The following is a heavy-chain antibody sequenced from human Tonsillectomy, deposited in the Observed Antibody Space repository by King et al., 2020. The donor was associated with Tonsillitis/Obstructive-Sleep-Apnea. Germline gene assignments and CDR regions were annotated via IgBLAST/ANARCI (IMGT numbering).Heavy chain of an antibody. D-gene: IGHD3-22*01. CDR1: GDSVSSNSAA. J-gene: IGHJ3*01. CDR3: AGDGTGYYYDSSGYYYSSGDFDV. CDR2: TYYRSKWYN. V-gene: IGHV6-1*01. Sequence: VQLQQSGPGLVKPSQTLSLTCAISGDSVSSNSAAWNWIRQSPSRGLEWLGRTYYRSKWYNDYAVSVKSRTTINPDTSKNQHSLQLNSETPEDTDVYYRAGDGTGYYYDSSGYYYSSGDFDVWGQGKTVTVSS.